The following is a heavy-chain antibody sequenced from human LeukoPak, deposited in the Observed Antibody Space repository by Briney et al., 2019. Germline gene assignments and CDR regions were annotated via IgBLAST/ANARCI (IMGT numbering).Heavy chain of an antibody. D-gene: IGHD4-17*01. J-gene: IGHJ5*02. CDR2: INPNSGGT. CDR3: AREPRSWVDYGDYEYP. CDR1: GYTFTSYY. V-gene: IGHV1-2*06. Sequence: ASVKVSCKASGYTFTSYYMHWVRQAPGQGLEWMGRINPNSGGTNYAQKFQGRVTMTRDTSISTAYMELSRLRSDDTAVYYCAREPRSWVDYGDYEYPWGQGTLVTVSS.